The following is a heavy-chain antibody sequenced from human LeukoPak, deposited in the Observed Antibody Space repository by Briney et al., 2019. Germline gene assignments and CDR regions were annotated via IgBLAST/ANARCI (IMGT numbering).Heavy chain of an antibody. J-gene: IGHJ4*02. V-gene: IGHV3-23*01. CDR2: ISGSGGTT. CDR1: GFTFSSYA. CDR3: AKASYYYDSSGYYRLGYFNY. D-gene: IGHD3-22*01. Sequence: GASLRLSCAASGFTFSSYAMSWVRQAPGKGLEWVSGISGSGGTTYYADSVKGRFTISRDNSKNTLYLQMNTLRAEDTAVYYCAKASYYYDSSGYYRLGYFNYWGQRTLVTVSP.